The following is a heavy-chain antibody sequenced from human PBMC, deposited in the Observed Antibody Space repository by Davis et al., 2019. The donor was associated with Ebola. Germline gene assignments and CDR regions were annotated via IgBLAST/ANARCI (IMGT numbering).Heavy chain of an antibody. CDR2: IIPILGIA. Sequence: AASVKVSCKASGYTFTGYYMHWVRQAPGQGLEWMGRIIPILGIANYAQKFQGRVTITADKSTSTAYMELSSLRSDDTAVYYCARDYGDYVEGWFDPWGQGTLVTVSS. CDR1: GYTFTGYY. V-gene: IGHV1-69*04. D-gene: IGHD4-17*01. J-gene: IGHJ5*02. CDR3: ARDYGDYVEGWFDP.